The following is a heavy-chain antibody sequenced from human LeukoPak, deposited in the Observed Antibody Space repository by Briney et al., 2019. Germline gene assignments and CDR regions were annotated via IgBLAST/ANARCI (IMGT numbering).Heavy chain of an antibody. CDR3: AKGAGPPWFDP. CDR1: GGSISSSSYY. V-gene: IGHV4-39*07. J-gene: IGHJ5*02. D-gene: IGHD6-19*01. CDR2: IYYSGST. Sequence: SETLSLTCTVSGGSISSSSYYWGWIRQPPGKGLEWIGSIYYSGSTYYNPSLKSRVTISIDTSKNQFSMKLSSVTAADTAVYYCAKGAGPPWFDPWGQGTLVTVSS.